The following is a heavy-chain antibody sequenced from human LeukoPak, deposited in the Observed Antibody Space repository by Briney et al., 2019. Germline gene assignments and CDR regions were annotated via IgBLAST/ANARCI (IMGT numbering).Heavy chain of an antibody. V-gene: IGHV5-51*01. J-gene: IGHJ6*02. CDR1: GGSISSYY. Sequence: ETLSLTCTVSGGSISSYYWSWIRQPPGKGLEWMGIIYPGDSDTRYSPSFQGQVTISADKSISTAYLQWSSLKASDTAMYYCARHGTGIAALMDVWGQGTTVTVSS. CDR3: ARHGTGIAALMDV. CDR2: IYPGDSDT. D-gene: IGHD6-13*01.